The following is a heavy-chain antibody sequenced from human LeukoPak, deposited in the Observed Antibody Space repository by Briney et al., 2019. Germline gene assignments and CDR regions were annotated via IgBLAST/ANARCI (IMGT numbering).Heavy chain of an antibody. CDR2: LSSSGSAS. CDR3: ARARYLTNWFDP. V-gene: IGHV3-48*03. CDR1: GFTFSSYE. J-gene: IGHJ5*02. D-gene: IGHD3-16*02. Sequence: GGSLRLSCAASGFTFSSYEMNWVRQAPGKGLEWIAYLSSSGSASSYADSVKGRFTIARDNAKNSVYLEMNSLRADDTAVYYCARARYLTNWFDPWGQGTLVTVSS.